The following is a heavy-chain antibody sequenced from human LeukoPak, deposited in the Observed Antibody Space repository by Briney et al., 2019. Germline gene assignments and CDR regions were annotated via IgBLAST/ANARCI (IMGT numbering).Heavy chain of an antibody. J-gene: IGHJ3*02. CDR3: ATVVGGYYPPVDGLDI. Sequence: GGSLRLSCAASGFTFSSCWMHWVRQAPGKGLLWVSRINRDGSDSSYADSVKGRFTISRVNAKNTLYLQMNSLRAEDTAVYYCATVVGGYYPPVDGLDIWGQGTMVTVSP. V-gene: IGHV3-74*01. D-gene: IGHD6-25*01. CDR2: INRDGSDS. CDR1: GFTFSSCW.